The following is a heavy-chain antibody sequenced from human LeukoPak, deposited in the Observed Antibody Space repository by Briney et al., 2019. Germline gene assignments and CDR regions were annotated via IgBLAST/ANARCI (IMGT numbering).Heavy chain of an antibody. V-gene: IGHV1-8*03. CDR2: MNPNSGNT. Sequence: ASVKFSCKASGYTFTSYDINWVRQATGQGLERMGWMNPNSGNTGYAQKFQGRVTITRNTSISTAYMELSSLRSEDTAVYYCAREAYGGNSIDYWGQGTLVTVSS. D-gene: IGHD4-23*01. CDR1: GYTFTSYD. CDR3: AREAYGGNSIDY. J-gene: IGHJ4*02.